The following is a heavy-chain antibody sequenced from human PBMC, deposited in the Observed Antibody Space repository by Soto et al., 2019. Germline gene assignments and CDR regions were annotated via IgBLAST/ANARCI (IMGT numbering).Heavy chain of an antibody. CDR2: IYYSGST. Sequence: LSLTCTVSGGSVSSGSYYWSWIRQPPGKGLEWIGYIYYSGSTNYNPSLKSRVTISVDTSKNQFSLKLSSVTAADTAVYYCARDWDSSSWYGAVRWFDPWGQGTLVTVSS. CDR3: ARDWDSSSWYGAVRWFDP. J-gene: IGHJ5*02. D-gene: IGHD6-13*01. V-gene: IGHV4-61*01. CDR1: GGSVSSGSYY.